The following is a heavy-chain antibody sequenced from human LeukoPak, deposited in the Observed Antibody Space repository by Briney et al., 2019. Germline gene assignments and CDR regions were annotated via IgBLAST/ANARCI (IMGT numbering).Heavy chain of an antibody. CDR2: IKQDGSEK. J-gene: IGHJ4*02. Sequence: GGSLRLSCAASGFTFSSYWMHWVRHVPGKGLEWVANIKQDGSEKYYVDSVKGRFTISRDNAKNSLYLQMNSLRAEDTAVYYCARDAWRYSSSSADFDYWGQGTLVTVSS. CDR3: ARDAWRYSSSSADFDY. V-gene: IGHV3-7*01. CDR1: GFTFSSYW. D-gene: IGHD6-6*01.